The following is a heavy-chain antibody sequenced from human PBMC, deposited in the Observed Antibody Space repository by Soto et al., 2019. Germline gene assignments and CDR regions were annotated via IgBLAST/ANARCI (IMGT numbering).Heavy chain of an antibody. V-gene: IGHV1-46*01. CDR1: GYTFTSYY. CDR2: INPSGGST. Sequence: ASVKVSCKASGYTFTSYYMHWVRQAPGQGLEWMGIINPSGGSTSYAQKFKGRLTMTRDTSTSTVYMEPSSLRSEDTAVYYCASSPPQLYSTFFDYWGQGTLVTVSS. J-gene: IGHJ4*02. CDR3: ASSPPQLYSTFFDY. D-gene: IGHD6-13*01.